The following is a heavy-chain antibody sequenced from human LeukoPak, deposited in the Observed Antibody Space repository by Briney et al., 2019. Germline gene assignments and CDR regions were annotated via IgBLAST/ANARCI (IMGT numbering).Heavy chain of an antibody. J-gene: IGHJ4*02. D-gene: IGHD4-17*01. Sequence: SLRLSCAASGFTFDDYAMRWVRQAPGKGLEWVSGISWNSGTIGYADSVKGRFTISRDNAKKSLYLQMNSLRAEDTALYYCAKDSTVNLAYYFDYWGQGTLVTVSS. CDR2: ISWNSGTI. V-gene: IGHV3-9*01. CDR1: GFTFDDYA. CDR3: AKDSTVNLAYYFDY.